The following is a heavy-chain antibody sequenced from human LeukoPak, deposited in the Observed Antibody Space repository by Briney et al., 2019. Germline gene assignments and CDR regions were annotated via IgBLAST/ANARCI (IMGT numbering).Heavy chain of an antibody. D-gene: IGHD6-19*01. J-gene: IGHJ4*02. V-gene: IGHV5-51*01. CDR2: IYPGDSDT. Sequence: PGESLKISCKGSGYSFTSYWIGWVRQMPGKGLEWMGIIYPGDSDTRYSPSFQGQVTISADKSISTAYLQWSSLKASDTAMYYCARVAGRWMFQLYYFDYWGQGTLVTVSS. CDR3: ARVAGRWMFQLYYFDY. CDR1: GYSFTSYW.